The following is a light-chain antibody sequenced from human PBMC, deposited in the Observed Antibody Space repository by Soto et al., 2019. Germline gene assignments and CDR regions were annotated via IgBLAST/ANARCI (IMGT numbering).Light chain of an antibody. V-gene: IGKV3-15*01. CDR2: SAS. CDR1: QSIRTD. Sequence: EVVMTQSPATLSVSPGERATLSCRASQSIRTDLAWYQQKPGQAPSLLIFSASTRATGVPARFSGSGSGTEFTLTISSLQSEDFAVYYCQQYNKWPQWTFGPGTKVDIX. J-gene: IGKJ1*01. CDR3: QQYNKWPQWT.